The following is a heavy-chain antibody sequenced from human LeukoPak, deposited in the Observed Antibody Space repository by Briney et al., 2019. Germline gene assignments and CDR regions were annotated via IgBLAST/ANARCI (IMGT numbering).Heavy chain of an antibody. D-gene: IGHD3-22*01. J-gene: IGHJ6*03. Sequence: SETQSLTCSVSGDSISGSSYYWGWIRQPPGKGLEWIGSIYYSGSTYYNPSLKSRVTISVGTSKNQFSLKLSSVTAADTAVYYCARESAVSLVSTGYYMDVWGEGTTVTISS. CDR3: ARESAVSLVSTGYYMDV. V-gene: IGHV4-39*07. CDR1: GDSISGSSYY. CDR2: IYYSGST.